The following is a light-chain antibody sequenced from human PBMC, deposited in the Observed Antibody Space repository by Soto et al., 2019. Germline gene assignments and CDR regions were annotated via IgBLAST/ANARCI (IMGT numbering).Light chain of an antibody. CDR1: SSDVGGYDY. Sequence: QSALTQPPSASGSPGQSVTISCTGTSSDVGGYDYVSWYQQYPGKAPELIIYEVNKRPSGVPDRFSGSKSGNTASLTVSGLQAEDEADYYCNSYSGSNNFVVFGTGTKVTVL. CDR3: NSYSGSNNFVV. V-gene: IGLV2-8*01. J-gene: IGLJ1*01. CDR2: EVN.